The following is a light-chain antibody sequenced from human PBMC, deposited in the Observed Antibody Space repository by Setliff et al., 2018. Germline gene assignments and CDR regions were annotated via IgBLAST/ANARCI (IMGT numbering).Light chain of an antibody. J-gene: IGLJ3*02. V-gene: IGLV2-23*02. Sequence: QSVLTQPDSVSGSPGQSITISCTGTSSDVGSYNLVSWYQQFPGKAPKLMIYEVSKRPSGVSNRFSGSKSGNTASLTISGLQAEDEADYYCCSYAGSRTYVMFGGGTKVTVL. CDR3: CSYAGSRTYVM. CDR2: EVS. CDR1: SSDVGSYNL.